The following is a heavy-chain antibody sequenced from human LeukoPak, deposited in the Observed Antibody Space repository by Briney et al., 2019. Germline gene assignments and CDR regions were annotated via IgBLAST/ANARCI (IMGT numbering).Heavy chain of an antibody. J-gene: IGHJ4*02. CDR3: ASSITIFGVVQFDY. D-gene: IGHD3-3*01. Sequence: ASVKVSCKAFRYTFTGYYMHWVRQAPGQGLEWMGRINPNSGGTNYAQKFQGRVTMTRDTSISTAYMELSRLRSDDTAVYYCASSITIFGVVQFDYWGQGTLVTVSS. V-gene: IGHV1-2*06. CDR2: INPNSGGT. CDR1: RYTFTGYY.